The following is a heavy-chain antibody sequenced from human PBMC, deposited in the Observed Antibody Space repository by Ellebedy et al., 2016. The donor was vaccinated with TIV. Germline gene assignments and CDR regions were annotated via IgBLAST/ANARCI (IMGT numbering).Heavy chain of an antibody. D-gene: IGHD4-17*01. V-gene: IGHV3-7*01. Sequence: PGGSLRLSCEASGFTFSSYWMSWVRQAPGKGLEWVANIKQDGSEKYYVDSVKGRFTISRDNAKNSLYLQMNSLRAEDTAVYYCARDPLSVNTFDYWGQGTLVTVSS. CDR3: ARDPLSVNTFDY. J-gene: IGHJ4*02. CDR2: IKQDGSEK. CDR1: GFTFSSYW.